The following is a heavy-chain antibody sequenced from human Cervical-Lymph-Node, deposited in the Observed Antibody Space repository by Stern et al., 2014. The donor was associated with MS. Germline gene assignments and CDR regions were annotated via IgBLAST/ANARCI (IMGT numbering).Heavy chain of an antibody. CDR3: ARVGILGWMETYNYDYGLDV. D-gene: IGHD3-16*01. CDR1: GFTFSTYD. J-gene: IGHJ6*02. CDR2: ISSSGLDI. V-gene: IGHV3-21*01. Sequence: EVQLVESGGGLVKPGESLRLSCITSGFTFSTYDMNWVRQAPGKGLERVSSISSSGLDIHDADSVRGRFSISRDNTKNSLYLQMNSLRVEDTAVYYCARVGILGWMETYNYDYGLDVWGQGTTVTVSS.